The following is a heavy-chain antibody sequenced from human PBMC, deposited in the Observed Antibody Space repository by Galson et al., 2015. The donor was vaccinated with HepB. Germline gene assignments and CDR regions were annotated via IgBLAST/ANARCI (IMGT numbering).Heavy chain of an antibody. Sequence: SLRLSCAASGFTFSDYYMSWIRQAPGKGLEWVSYISSSSSYTNYADSVKGRFTISRDNAKNSLYLQMNSLRAEDTAVYYCARSGYCSGGSCYSVISAFDIWGQGTMVTVSS. CDR3: ARSGYCSGGSCYSVISAFDI. CDR2: ISSSSSYT. CDR1: GFTFSDYY. D-gene: IGHD2-15*01. V-gene: IGHV3-11*06. J-gene: IGHJ3*02.